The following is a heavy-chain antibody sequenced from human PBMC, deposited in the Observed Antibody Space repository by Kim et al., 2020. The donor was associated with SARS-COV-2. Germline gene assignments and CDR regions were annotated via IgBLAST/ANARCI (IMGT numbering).Heavy chain of an antibody. Sequence: GGRTTYADSVKGRLTTARDNAKNTLYLQMNRLRVEDTAVYPCAAVPGTVNWGQGTLVIVSS. D-gene: IGHD6-19*01. CDR2: GGRT. V-gene: IGHV3-74*01. CDR3: AAVPGTVN. J-gene: IGHJ4*02.